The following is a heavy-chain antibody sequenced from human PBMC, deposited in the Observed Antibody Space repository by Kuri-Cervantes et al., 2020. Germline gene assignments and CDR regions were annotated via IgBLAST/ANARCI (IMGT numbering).Heavy chain of an antibody. D-gene: IGHD3-10*01. J-gene: IGHJ4*02. CDR1: GFTFSRYG. CDR3: ARDLRGFGELFSFDY. V-gene: IGHV3-30*03. CDR2: TLYDGSNK. Sequence: GESLKISCAASGFTFSRYGMHWVRQAPGKGLEWVAVTLYDGSNKDYADSVKSRFTISRDNSKNTLYLQMNSLRAEDTAVYYCARDLRGFGELFSFDYWGQGTLVTVSS.